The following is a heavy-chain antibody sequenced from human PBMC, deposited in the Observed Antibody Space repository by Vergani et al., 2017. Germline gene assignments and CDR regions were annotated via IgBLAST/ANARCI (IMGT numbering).Heavy chain of an antibody. CDR1: GGNIDFSA. D-gene: IGHD2-2*01. Sequence: EVHLVESGGGLVQPGRSLRLSCVASGGNIDFSAMHWVRQAPGKGLEWVSGGSWNSDNIKYAGSVKGRVTISRENAKNSLYLQVNSLRAEDTALYYCVRGANLVLEPAAMAFYMLGQGTIVTGSS. CDR3: VRGANLVLEPAAMAFYM. J-gene: IGHJ3*02. V-gene: IGHV3-9*01. CDR2: GSWNSDNI.